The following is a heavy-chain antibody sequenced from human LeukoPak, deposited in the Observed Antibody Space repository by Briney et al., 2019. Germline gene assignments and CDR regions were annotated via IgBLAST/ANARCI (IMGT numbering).Heavy chain of an antibody. CDR1: GFTFSSHW. D-gene: IGHD2-21*02. CDR3: ARGPAYCGGDCSPGAFDI. CDR2: FYSGGST. V-gene: IGHV3-53*01. Sequence: GFLRLSFGAPGFTFSSHWMDWVRPASGKGVGGVSVFYSGGSTYYADSVKGRFTISRDNSKNTLYLQMNSLRAEDTAVYYCARGPAYCGGDCSPGAFDIWGQGTMVTVSS. J-gene: IGHJ3*02.